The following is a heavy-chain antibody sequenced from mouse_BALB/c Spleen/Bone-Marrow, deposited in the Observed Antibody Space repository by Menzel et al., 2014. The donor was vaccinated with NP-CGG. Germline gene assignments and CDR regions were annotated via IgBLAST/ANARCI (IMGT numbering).Heavy chain of an antibody. J-gene: IGHJ4*01. CDR3: TRSRRAMDH. CDR2: INLSNGGT. V-gene: IGHV1S81*02. CDR1: GYTFTSYY. Sequence: VQLQQSGAELVKPGASVKLSCKASGYTFTSYYMCWVKQRPGQGLERIGEINLSNGGTNFNEKFKSKATLTVDKSSSTAYMSLSSLTSEDSAVYYCTRSRRAMDHWGQGTSVTVSS. D-gene: IGHD2-12*01.